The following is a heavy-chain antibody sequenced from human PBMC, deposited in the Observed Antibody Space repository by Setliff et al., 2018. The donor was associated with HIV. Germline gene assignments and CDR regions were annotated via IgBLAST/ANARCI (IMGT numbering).Heavy chain of an antibody. CDR1: GGSISGYY. D-gene: IGHD5-18*01. J-gene: IGHJ4*02. CDR3: ARLEVRSFYGYRNSPDY. Sequence: PSETLSLTCTVSGGSISGYYWSWVRQPPEKRLELIGFIHYSGSSDYNPSLKSRITISVDMSRNQFSLVLSSVTAADTAVYYCARLEVRSFYGYRNSPDYWGQGTLVTVSS. V-gene: IGHV4-59*01. CDR2: IHYSGSS.